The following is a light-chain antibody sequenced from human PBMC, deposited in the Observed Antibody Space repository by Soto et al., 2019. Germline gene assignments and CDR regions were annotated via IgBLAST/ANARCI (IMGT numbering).Light chain of an antibody. J-gene: IGKJ5*01. Sequence: EIVLTQSPGTLSLSPGERATLSCRASESVSSSYLAWYQQKPGRAPRLLIYGASSRATGIPDRFSGSGSGTDFPLTISRLEHEDFAVYYCQQYGSSPITFGQVTRLEIK. CDR2: GAS. CDR1: ESVSSSY. CDR3: QQYGSSPIT. V-gene: IGKV3-20*01.